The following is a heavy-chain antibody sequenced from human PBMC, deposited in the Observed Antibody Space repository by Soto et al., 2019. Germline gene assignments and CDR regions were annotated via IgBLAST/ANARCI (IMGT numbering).Heavy chain of an antibody. J-gene: IGHJ2*01. V-gene: IGHV1-18*01. Sequence: QVQLVQSGSAVKKPGASVKVSCKASGYTFTNYGMSWVRQAPGQGLEWMGWSSAYNGNTNHAQNFQGRVTMTTDTSTNTAYMELRSLRSDDTAVYYCARCYCSVGSCYSCWHFDLWGRGALVTVSS. CDR2: SSAYNGNT. CDR3: ARCYCSVGSCYSCWHFDL. D-gene: IGHD2-15*01. CDR1: GYTFTNYG.